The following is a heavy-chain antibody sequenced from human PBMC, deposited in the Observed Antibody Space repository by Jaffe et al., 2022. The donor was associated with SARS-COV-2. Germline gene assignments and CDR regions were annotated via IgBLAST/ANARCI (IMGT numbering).Heavy chain of an antibody. D-gene: IGHD3-22*01. CDR1: GFTFSNYA. J-gene: IGHJ4*02. V-gene: IGHV3-23*01. CDR2: ITGSGGQT. Sequence: EAQLLESGGGLVQPGGSLRLSCAASGFTFSNYAMAWVRQTPGKRLEWVSIITGSGGQTFYADSVKGRFSISRDNSKNTLYLQMNSLRVEDTAVYFCVEYYYDTSDYPRGYWGQGTLVTVSS. CDR3: VEYYYDTSDYPRGY.